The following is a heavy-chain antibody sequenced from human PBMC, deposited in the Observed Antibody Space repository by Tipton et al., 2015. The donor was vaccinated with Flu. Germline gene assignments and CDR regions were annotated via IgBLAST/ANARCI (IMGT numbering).Heavy chain of an antibody. CDR3: AREWGGEIVPAAHFWAGYYFDH. V-gene: IGHV3-74*01. CDR2: INSDGSST. Sequence: GSLRLSCTASGITFSSYAMSWVRQAPGKGLEWVSRINSDGSSTSYADSVKGRFTISRDNAKNSLYLQMNSLRAEDTAVYYCAREWGGEIVPAAHFWAGYYFDHWGQGTLVTVSS. J-gene: IGHJ4*02. CDR1: GITFSSYA. D-gene: IGHD2-2*01.